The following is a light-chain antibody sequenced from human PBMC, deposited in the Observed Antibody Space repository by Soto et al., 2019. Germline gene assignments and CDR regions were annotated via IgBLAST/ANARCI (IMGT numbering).Light chain of an antibody. J-gene: IGLJ1*01. V-gene: IGLV2-14*01. CDR3: ISYTGKSASYV. Sequence: QSVLAQPASVSGSPGQSITISCTGTSTDVGAYNYVAWYQQHPGKAPKLIIYEVTNRPSGVSYRFSASKSGNTASLTISGLHFEDEADYYCISYTGKSASYVFGTGTKVTVL. CDR2: EVT. CDR1: STDVGAYNY.